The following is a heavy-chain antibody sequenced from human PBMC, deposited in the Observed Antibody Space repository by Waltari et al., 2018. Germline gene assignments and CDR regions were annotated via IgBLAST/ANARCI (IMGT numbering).Heavy chain of an antibody. D-gene: IGHD6-19*01. CDR2: ISGSGGST. CDR3: ANEGVAGPSGDY. J-gene: IGHJ4*02. V-gene: IGHV3-23*01. Sequence: EVQLLESGGGLVQPGGSLRLSCAASGFTFSSYAMSWVRQAPGKGLEWVSAISGSGGSTHYADSVKGRFTISRDNSKNTLYLQMSSLRAEDTAVYYCANEGVAGPSGDYWGQGTLVTVSS. CDR1: GFTFSSYA.